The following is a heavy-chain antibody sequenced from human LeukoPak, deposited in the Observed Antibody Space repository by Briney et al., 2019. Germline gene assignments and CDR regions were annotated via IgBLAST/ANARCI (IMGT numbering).Heavy chain of an antibody. J-gene: IGHJ3*02. CDR2: IYTSGST. CDR3: ARDRGGYDAFDI. Sequence: SETLSLTCTVSGGSISSGNYYWAWLRQPAGKGLELIGRIYTSGSTSYNPSLKSRFTMSVDTSRNQFSLKLSSVTAADTAVYYCARDRGGYDAFDIWGQGTMVTVSS. D-gene: IGHD1-26*01. CDR1: GGSISSGNYY. V-gene: IGHV4-61*02.